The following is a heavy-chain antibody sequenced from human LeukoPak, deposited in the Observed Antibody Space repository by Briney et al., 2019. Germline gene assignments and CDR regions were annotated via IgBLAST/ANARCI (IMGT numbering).Heavy chain of an antibody. V-gene: IGHV3-15*01. CDR2: IKSKTDGGTT. CDR3: TTGTIVVVPAAIRYYYYYYMDV. Sequence: ETLSLTCTVSGGSISSYYWSWVRQAPGKGLEWVGRIKSKTDGGTTDYAAPVKGRFTISRDDSKNTLYLQMNSLKTEDTAVYYCTTGTIVVVPAAIRYYYYYYMDVWGKGTTVTVSS. J-gene: IGHJ6*03. D-gene: IGHD2-2*01. CDR1: GGSISSYY.